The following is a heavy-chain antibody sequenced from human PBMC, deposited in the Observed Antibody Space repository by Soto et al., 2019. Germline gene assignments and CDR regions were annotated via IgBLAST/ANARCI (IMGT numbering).Heavy chain of an antibody. CDR1: GFTFSSYG. CDR2: IWYDGSNK. V-gene: IGHV3-33*06. J-gene: IGHJ4*02. CDR3: AKERYSSSWSPLDFDY. Sequence: QVQLVESGGGVVQPGRSLRLSCAASGFTFSSYGMHWVRQAPGKGLEWVAVIWYDGSNKYYADSVKGRFTISRDNSKNTLYLQINSLRAEDTAVFYCAKERYSSSWSPLDFDYRGQGTLVTVSS. D-gene: IGHD6-13*01.